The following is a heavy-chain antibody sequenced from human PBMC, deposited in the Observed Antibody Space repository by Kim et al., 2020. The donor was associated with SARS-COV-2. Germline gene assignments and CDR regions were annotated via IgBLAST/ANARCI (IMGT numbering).Heavy chain of an antibody. Sequence: ASVKVSCKVSGYTLTELSMHWVRQAPGKGLEWMGGFDPVDGVTIYAQKFQGRVTMTEDKSTDTAYMELSSLRSEDTAVYYCATLDSSGYYEEYYFDYWGQGTLVTVSS. CDR3: ATLDSSGYYEEYYFDY. D-gene: IGHD3-22*01. J-gene: IGHJ4*02. CDR2: FDPVDGVT. CDR1: GYTLTELS. V-gene: IGHV1-24*01.